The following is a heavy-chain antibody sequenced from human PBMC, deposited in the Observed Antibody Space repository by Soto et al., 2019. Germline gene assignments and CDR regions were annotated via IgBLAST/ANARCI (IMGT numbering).Heavy chain of an antibody. D-gene: IGHD3-16*01. V-gene: IGHV3-30*19. J-gene: IGHJ5*02. CDR2: TSYDGNTK. CDR3: ARWGTRGGLDL. Sequence: QLVESGGGVVQPGTSLRLSCAASGFRFKSFVMHWVRQGPGKGLQWVALTSYDGNTKYYGDSLQGRFIVSRDKSKNTLDLQRDSLRLEDTALYYCARWGTRGGLDLWGQGTLVSVSS. CDR1: GFRFKSFV.